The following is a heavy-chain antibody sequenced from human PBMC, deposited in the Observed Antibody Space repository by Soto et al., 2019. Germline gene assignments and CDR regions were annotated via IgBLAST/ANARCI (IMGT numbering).Heavy chain of an antibody. D-gene: IGHD3-9*01. CDR1: GGSISSYY. Sequence: SETLSLTCTVSGGSISSYYWSWIRQPPGKGLEWIGYIYYSGSTNYNPSLKSRVTISVDTSKNQFSLKLSSVTAADTAVYYCARGARLRYFDWFTSPWFDPWGQGTLVTVSS. V-gene: IGHV4-59*01. J-gene: IGHJ5*02. CDR2: IYYSGST. CDR3: ARGARLRYFDWFTSPWFDP.